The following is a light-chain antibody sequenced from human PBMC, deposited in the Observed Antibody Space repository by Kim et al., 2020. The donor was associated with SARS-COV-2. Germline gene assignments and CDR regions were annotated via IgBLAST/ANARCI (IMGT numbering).Light chain of an antibody. CDR1: SSDVGAYNY. J-gene: IGLJ1*01. Sequence: SNTTACTGTSSDVGAYNYVSWYQQHPGKAPKLMIYDVTNRPSGVSNRFSGSKSGNTASLTISGLQAEDEADYYCSSYTSSSTNYVFGTGTKVTVL. CDR2: DVT. CDR3: SSYTSSSTNYV. V-gene: IGLV2-14*03.